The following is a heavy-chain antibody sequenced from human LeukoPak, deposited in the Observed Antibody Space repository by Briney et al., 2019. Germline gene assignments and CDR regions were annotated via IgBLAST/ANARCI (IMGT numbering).Heavy chain of an antibody. V-gene: IGHV3-30*02. Sequence: GGSLRLSCAASGFTFSSYGMHWVRQAPGKGLEWVAFIRYDGSNKYYADSVKGRFTISRDNSKNTLYLQMNSLRAEDTAVYYCAKVRIGYCSSTSCSYFDYWGQGTLVTVSS. D-gene: IGHD2-2*03. J-gene: IGHJ4*02. CDR3: AKVRIGYCSSTSCSYFDY. CDR2: IRYDGSNK. CDR1: GFTFSSYG.